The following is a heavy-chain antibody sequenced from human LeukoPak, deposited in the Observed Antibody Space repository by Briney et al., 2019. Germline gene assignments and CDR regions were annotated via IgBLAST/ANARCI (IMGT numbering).Heavy chain of an antibody. CDR1: GFTFSSYE. Sequence: PGGSLRLSCAASGFTFSSYEMNWVRQAPGKGLEWVSYISSSGSTIYYADSVKGQFTISRDSAKNSLYLQMNSLRAEDTAVYYCLRSNGYSSGPSLEYWGQGTLVTVSS. CDR2: ISSSGSTI. D-gene: IGHD6-19*01. V-gene: IGHV3-48*03. J-gene: IGHJ4*02. CDR3: LRSNGYSSGPSLEY.